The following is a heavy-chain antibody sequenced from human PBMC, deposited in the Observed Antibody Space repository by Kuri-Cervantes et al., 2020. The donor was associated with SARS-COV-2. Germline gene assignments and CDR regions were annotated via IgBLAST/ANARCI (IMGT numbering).Heavy chain of an antibody. CDR1: GFTVSSNY. CDR2: IYSGGST. Sequence: GGSLRLSCAASGFTVSSNYMSWVRQAPGKGLEWVSVIYSGGSTYYADSVKGRFTVSRDNSKNTLYLQMNSLRAEDTAVYYCARDGNSSSWRYYYYGMDVWGQGTTVTVSS. V-gene: IGHV3-66*01. CDR3: ARDGNSSSWRYYYYGMDV. J-gene: IGHJ6*02. D-gene: IGHD6-13*01.